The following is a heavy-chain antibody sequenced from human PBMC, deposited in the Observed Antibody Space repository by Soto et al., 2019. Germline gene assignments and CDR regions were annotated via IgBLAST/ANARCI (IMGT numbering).Heavy chain of an antibody. CDR1: GYTFTSYD. CDR2: MNPNSGNT. CDR3: ARGSGYYGSGSYFPPVLFGYYYYGMDV. Sequence: GASVKVSCKASGYTFTSYDINWVRQATGQGLEWMGWMNPNSGNTGYAQKFQGRVTMTRNTSISTAYMELSSLRSEDTAVYYCARGSGYYGSGSYFPPVLFGYYYYGMDVWGQGTTVTVSS. D-gene: IGHD3-10*01. V-gene: IGHV1-8*01. J-gene: IGHJ6*02.